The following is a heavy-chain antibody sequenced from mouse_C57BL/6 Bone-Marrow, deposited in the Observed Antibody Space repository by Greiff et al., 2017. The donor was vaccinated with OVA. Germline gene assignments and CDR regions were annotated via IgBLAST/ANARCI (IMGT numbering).Heavy chain of an antibody. V-gene: IGHV1-83*01. CDR3: ASLITTVVEPPPY. CDR1: GYTFTDYY. Sequence: VQLQQSGPVLVKPGASVKMSCKASGYTFTDYYMNWVKQSHGKSLEWIGDIYPGSGSTNYNEKFKSKATLTVDTSSSTAYMQLSSLTSEDSAVYYCASLITTVVEPPPYWGQGTTLTVSS. CDR2: IYPGSGST. D-gene: IGHD1-1*01. J-gene: IGHJ2*01.